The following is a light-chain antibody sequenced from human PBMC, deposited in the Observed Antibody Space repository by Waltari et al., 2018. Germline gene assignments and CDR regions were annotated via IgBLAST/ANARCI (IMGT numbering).Light chain of an antibody. CDR3: QQVNTYPLYT. CDR2: DTS. J-gene: IGKJ2*01. V-gene: IGKV1-13*02. Sequence: AIQLTQSPSFLSASVGDRVTINCRASQGISSGLAWYQQKPGNPPQLLIYDTSSLKSGVPSRFSGSGSGTDFTLTIDSLQPEDFATYYCQQVNTYPLYTFDQGTKL. CDR1: QGISSG.